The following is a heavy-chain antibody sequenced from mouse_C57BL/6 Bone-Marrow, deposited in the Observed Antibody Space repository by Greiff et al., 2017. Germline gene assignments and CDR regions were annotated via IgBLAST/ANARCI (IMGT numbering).Heavy chain of an antibody. D-gene: IGHD2-4*01. J-gene: IGHJ3*01. CDR3: ARRGLRVSAWFAY. CDR2: ISSGGSYT. Sequence: EVQLQQSGGDLVKPGGSLKLSCAASGFTFSSYGMSWVRQTPDKRLEWVATISSGGSYTYYPDSVKGRFTISRDNAKNTLYLQMSSLKSEDTAMYYCARRGLRVSAWFAYWGQGTLVTVSA. V-gene: IGHV5-6*01. CDR1: GFTFSSYG.